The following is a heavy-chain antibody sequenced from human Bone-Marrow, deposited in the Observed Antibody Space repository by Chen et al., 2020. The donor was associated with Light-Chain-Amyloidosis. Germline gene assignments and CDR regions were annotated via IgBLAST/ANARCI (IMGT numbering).Heavy chain of an antibody. D-gene: IGHD6-6*01. CDR3: ARGEAARPFDY. CDR2: IWYDGSNK. J-gene: IGHJ4*02. CDR1: GFPFSSYG. Sequence: QVQLVESGGGVVQPGRSLRLSCAASGFPFSSYGMHWVRQAPGKGLEWVAVIWYDGSNKYYADSVKGRFTISRDNSKNTLYLQMNSLRAEDTAVYYCARGEAARPFDYWGQGTLVTVSS. V-gene: IGHV3-33*01.